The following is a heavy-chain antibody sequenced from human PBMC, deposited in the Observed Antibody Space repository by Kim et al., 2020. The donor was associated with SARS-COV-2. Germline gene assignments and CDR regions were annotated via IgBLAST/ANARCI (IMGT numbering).Heavy chain of an antibody. D-gene: IGHD2-2*01. CDR2: ISYDGSNK. CDR1: GFTFSSYG. J-gene: IGHJ6*02. CDR3: AKDMSDIVVVPAAMFYYYGMDV. Sequence: GGSLRLSCAASGFTFSSYGMHWVRQAPGKGLEWVAVISYDGSNKYYADSVKGRFTISRDNSKNTLYLQMNSLRAEDTAVYYCAKDMSDIVVVPAAMFYYYGMDVWGQGTTVTVSS. V-gene: IGHV3-30*18.